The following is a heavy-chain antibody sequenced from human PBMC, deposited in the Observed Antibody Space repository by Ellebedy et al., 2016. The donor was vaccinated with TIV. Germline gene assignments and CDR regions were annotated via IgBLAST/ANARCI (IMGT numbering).Heavy chain of an antibody. J-gene: IGHJ5*02. D-gene: IGHD1-1*01. V-gene: IGHV3-7*01. Sequence: GESLKISXTGLGFAFSTYYMAWFRQAPGKGLEWVANIKQDGSEMFYVDSVKGRFTISRDNTKNSLSLQLNSLRADDTAVYYCARDALNAGYFNPWGQGTLVTVSS. CDR3: ARDALNAGYFNP. CDR1: GFAFSTYY. CDR2: IKQDGSEM.